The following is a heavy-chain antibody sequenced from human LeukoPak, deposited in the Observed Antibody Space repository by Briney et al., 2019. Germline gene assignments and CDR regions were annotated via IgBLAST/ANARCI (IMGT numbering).Heavy chain of an antibody. J-gene: IGHJ5*01. CDR2: INAYNGNT. CDR3: ATHPRIVGSTPDSFDS. D-gene: IGHD1-26*01. Sequence: ASVKVSCKTSGYTFTSFGISWVRQAPGQGLEGMGWINAYNGNTNYAQKIQGRVTMTTDTSTSTAYMELNSLRSDDTAVYYWATHPRIVGSTPDSFDSWGQGTLVTVSS. V-gene: IGHV1-18*01. CDR1: GYTFTSFG.